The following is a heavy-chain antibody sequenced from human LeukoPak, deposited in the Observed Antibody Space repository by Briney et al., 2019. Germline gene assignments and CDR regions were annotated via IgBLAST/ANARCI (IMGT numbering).Heavy chain of an antibody. V-gene: IGHV4-59*12. J-gene: IGHJ3*02. CDR2: IFLSGST. CDR1: GGSISSYY. D-gene: IGHD3-9*01. Sequence: PSETLSLTCTVAGGSISSYYWSWVRQPPGKGMGWVGYIFLSGSTNYNPSLKSRVTISVDTSKNQFSLQLSSVTAADAAVYYCAREEYFDWLLFLSAFDIWGQGTMVTVSS. CDR3: AREEYFDWLLFLSAFDI.